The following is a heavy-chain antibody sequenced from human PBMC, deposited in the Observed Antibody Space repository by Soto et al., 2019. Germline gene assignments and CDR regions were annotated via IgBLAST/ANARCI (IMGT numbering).Heavy chain of an antibody. V-gene: IGHV2-5*02. J-gene: IGHJ4*02. Sequence: QITLKESGPTLVKPTQTLTLTCTFSGLSLSSSGVGVGWIRQPPGKALEWLALIYWDDDKRYSPSLQSRLTITKDTPNNPVFLTMSNMDPVDTATYYCAHTKGYCSSTKCKDAKGGFDYWGQGLLVTVSS. CDR3: AHTKGYCSSTKCKDAKGGFDY. D-gene: IGHD2-2*01. CDR1: GLSLSSSGVG. CDR2: IYWDDDK.